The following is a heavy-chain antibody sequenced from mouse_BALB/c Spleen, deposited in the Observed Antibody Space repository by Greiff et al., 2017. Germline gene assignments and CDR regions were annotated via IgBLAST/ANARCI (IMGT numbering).Heavy chain of an antibody. J-gene: IGHJ3*01. CDR2: INSDGGST. CDR3: ARHAIGTAWFAY. V-gene: IGHV5-6-3*01. D-gene: IGHD2-14*01. Sequence: EVQVVESGGGLVQPGGSRKLSCAASGFTFSSFGMHWVRQAPEKGLELVAAINSDGGSTYYPDTMERRFIISRDNTKKTLYLQMSSLRSEDTALYYCARHAIGTAWFAYWGQGTLVTVSA. CDR1: GFTFSSFG.